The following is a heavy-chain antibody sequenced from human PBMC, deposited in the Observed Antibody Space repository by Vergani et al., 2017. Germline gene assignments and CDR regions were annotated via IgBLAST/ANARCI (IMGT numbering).Heavy chain of an antibody. D-gene: IGHD7-27*01. CDR1: GFTVSSNY. J-gene: IGHJ3*02. Sequence: EVQVVETGGGLVQPGGSLRLSCAASGFTVSSNYMSWVRQAPGKGLEWVSVIYSGGSTYYADSVKGRFIISRDNSKNTLYLQMNSLRAEDTAVYYCARVGLGTGDDAFDIWGQGTMVTVSS. CDR2: IYSGGST. V-gene: IGHV3-66*01. CDR3: ARVGLGTGDDAFDI.